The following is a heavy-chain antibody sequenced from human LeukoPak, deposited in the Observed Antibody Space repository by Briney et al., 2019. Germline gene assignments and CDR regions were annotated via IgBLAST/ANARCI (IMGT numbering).Heavy chain of an antibody. CDR1: GFTFSSYE. Sequence: GGSLRLSCAASGFTFSSYEMNWVRQAPGKGLEWVSYISSSGSTIYYADSVKGRFTIPRDNAKSSLYLQMNSLRAEDTAVYYCARDNLGLPGSYRYWGQGTLVTVSS. CDR3: ARDNLGLPGSYRY. V-gene: IGHV3-48*03. CDR2: ISSSGSTI. J-gene: IGHJ4*02. D-gene: IGHD3-16*02.